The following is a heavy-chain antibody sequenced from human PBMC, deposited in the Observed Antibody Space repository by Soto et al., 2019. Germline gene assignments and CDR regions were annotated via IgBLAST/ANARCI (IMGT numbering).Heavy chain of an antibody. CDR1: RYGFENKD. V-gene: IGHV1-8*01. D-gene: IGHD3-16*01. J-gene: IGHJ5*02. CDR2: MNPGSGDT. Sequence: ASAEVTWEACRYGFENKDVMWVRHSPGQGLEWMGWMNPGSGDTGYAQKFQGRVTMTRDISIATAYMELSSLRSDDTAIYYCARMATFGSLNWFDPWGKRTPVTVS. CDR3: ARMATFGSLNWFDP.